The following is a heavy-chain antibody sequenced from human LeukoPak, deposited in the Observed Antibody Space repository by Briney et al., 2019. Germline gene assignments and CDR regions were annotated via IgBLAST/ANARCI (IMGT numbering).Heavy chain of an antibody. CDR2: ISAYNGNT. Sequence: ASVKVSCKASGYDFINYGISWVRQAPGQGLEWMGWISAYNGNTNYAQKLQGRVTMTTDTSTSTAYMELRSLRSDDTAVYYCARTDYGGNSGYWGQGTLVTVSS. CDR3: ARTDYGGNSGY. D-gene: IGHD4-23*01. V-gene: IGHV1-18*01. CDR1: GYDFINYG. J-gene: IGHJ4*02.